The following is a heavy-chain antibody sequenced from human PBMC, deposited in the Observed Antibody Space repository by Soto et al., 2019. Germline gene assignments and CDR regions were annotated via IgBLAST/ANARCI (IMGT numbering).Heavy chain of an antibody. J-gene: IGHJ4*02. CDR1: GGSITSYY. CDR3: AATPRY. D-gene: IGHD2-15*01. V-gene: IGHV4-59*01. CDR2: IYSSGST. Sequence: QVQLQESGPGLVKPSETLSLTCTVSGGSITSYYWNWIRQPPGKGLEWIGYIYSSGSTNYNPSLKGXXTVSLDTSKNQVSLNVTSVTAADTAVYYCAATPRYWGQGRLVTVSS.